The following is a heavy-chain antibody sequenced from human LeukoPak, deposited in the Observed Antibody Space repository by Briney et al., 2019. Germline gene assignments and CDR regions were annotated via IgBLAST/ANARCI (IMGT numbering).Heavy chain of an antibody. CDR1: GGTFSSYA. D-gene: IGHD5-12*01. J-gene: IGHJ4*02. CDR2: IIPIFGTA. V-gene: IGHV1-69*13. Sequence: GASVKVSCKASGGTFSSYAISWVRQAPGQGLEWMGGIIPIFGTANYAQRFQDRVTITADASTSTAYLELSRLRSDDTAVYYCARSYSGYELTAGGLYYFDYWGQGTLVTVSS. CDR3: ARSYSGYELTAGGLYYFDY.